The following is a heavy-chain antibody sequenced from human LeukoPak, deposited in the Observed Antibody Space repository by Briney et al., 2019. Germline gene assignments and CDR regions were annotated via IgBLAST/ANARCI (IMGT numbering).Heavy chain of an antibody. J-gene: IGHJ5*02. Sequence: GGSLRLSCAASGFTFYDYAMHWVRQAPGKGLEWVSGISWNSGSIGYADSVKGRFTISRDNAKNSLYLQMNSLRAEDTALYYCAKDTHRYCSGGSCTKFDPWGQGTLVTVSS. CDR1: GFTFYDYA. V-gene: IGHV3-9*01. CDR3: AKDTHRYCSGGSCTKFDP. CDR2: ISWNSGSI. D-gene: IGHD2-15*01.